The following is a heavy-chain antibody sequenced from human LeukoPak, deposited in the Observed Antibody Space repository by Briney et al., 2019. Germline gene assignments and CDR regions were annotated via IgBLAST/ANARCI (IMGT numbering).Heavy chain of an antibody. Sequence: GGSLRLSCAASGFTFSSYSMNWVRQAPGKGLEWVSYISSSSSTIYYADSVKGRFTISRDNSKNTLYLQMNSLRAEDTAVYYCARDRLDYDFWSGYYTTSPEDYWGQGTLVTVSS. V-gene: IGHV3-48*01. CDR1: GFTFSSYS. D-gene: IGHD3-3*01. CDR3: ARDRLDYDFWSGYYTTSPEDY. CDR2: ISSSSSTI. J-gene: IGHJ4*02.